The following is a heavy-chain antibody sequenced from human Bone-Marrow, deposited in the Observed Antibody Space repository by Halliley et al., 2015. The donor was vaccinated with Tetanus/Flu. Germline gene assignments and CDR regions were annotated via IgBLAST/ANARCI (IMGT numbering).Heavy chain of an antibody. V-gene: IGHV4-38-2*02. J-gene: IGHJ4*02. CDR1: GYSISSGYY. CDR2: VFHTGST. Sequence: LRLSCTVSGYSISSGYYWGWIRQSPGKGLEWLGSVFHTGSTYYNPSLRSRVIISVDTTKNQLSLKLSSVTAADTAVYYCARGYGVGYYYFDYWGQGTLVTVSS. D-gene: IGHD2-15*01. CDR3: ARGYGVGYYYFDY.